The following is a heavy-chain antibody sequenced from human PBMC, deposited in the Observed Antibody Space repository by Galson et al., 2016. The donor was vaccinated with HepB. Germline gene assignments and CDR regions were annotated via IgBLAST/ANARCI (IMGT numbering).Heavy chain of an antibody. CDR3: ARFDAPTFPANWVDP. Sequence: QSGAEVKKPGESLKISCKGSGFDFFGYWIAWVRQMPGKGLEWMGIVHPGASLTKYSPSFQGQVSISADKSINTAYLQWGSLKASDTAIYYCARFDAPTFPANWVDPWGQGTLVTVSS. CDR1: GFDFFGYW. J-gene: IGHJ5*02. CDR2: VHPGASLT. V-gene: IGHV5-51*03.